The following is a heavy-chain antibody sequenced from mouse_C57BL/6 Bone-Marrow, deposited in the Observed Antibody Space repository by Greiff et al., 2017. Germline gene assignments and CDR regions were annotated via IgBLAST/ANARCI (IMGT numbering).Heavy chain of an antibody. Sequence: VQLQQPGADLVKPGASVKLSCTASGFNIKDDYMNWVKQRPEQGLEGIGWIDPENGDTEYASKFQGKATITADTSSNTAYLQLSSLTSEDTAVYYCTKGLWSLYAMDYWGQGTSVTVSS. CDR3: TKGLWSLYAMDY. CDR2: IDPENGDT. D-gene: IGHD1-1*02. J-gene: IGHJ4*01. CDR1: GFNIKDDY. V-gene: IGHV14-4*01.